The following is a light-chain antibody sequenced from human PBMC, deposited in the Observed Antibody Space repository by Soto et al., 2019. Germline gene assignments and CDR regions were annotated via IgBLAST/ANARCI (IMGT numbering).Light chain of an antibody. J-gene: IGKJ1*01. CDR3: QQYKKWPRT. Sequence: IVMTQSPATLSMSPGERATLSCRASQSVSTELAWYQQKAGQAPRLLIYDASTRATGIPARVSGSGSGTEFTLSISSLQSEDFAVYYCQQYKKWPRTFGQGTKVEIK. CDR2: DAS. V-gene: IGKV3-15*01. CDR1: QSVSTE.